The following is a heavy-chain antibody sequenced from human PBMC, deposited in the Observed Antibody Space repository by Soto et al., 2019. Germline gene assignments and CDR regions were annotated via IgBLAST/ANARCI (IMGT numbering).Heavy chain of an antibody. J-gene: IGHJ5*02. CDR1: GGSISSGGYY. Sequence: PSETLSLTCTVSGGSISSGGYYWRWIRQHPGKGLEWIGYIYYSGSTYYNPSLKSRVTISVDTSKNQFSLKLSSVTAADTAVYYCARVVAARPPWFDPWGQGTLVTVSS. D-gene: IGHD6-6*01. CDR3: ARVVAARPPWFDP. V-gene: IGHV4-31*03. CDR2: IYYSGST.